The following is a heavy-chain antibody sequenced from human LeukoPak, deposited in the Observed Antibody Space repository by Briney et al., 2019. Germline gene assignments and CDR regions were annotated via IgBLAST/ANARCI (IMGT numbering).Heavy chain of an antibody. CDR1: GGSISSYY. J-gene: IGHJ6*03. CDR3: ARGARSTSCMDV. V-gene: IGHV4-59*01. D-gene: IGHD2-2*01. CDR2: IYSSGTT. Sequence: SETLSLTCTVSGGSISSYYWTWIRQSPGKGLEWIAYIYSSGTTNYNPSLKSRVTILVDTSKNQFSLKLNSVTAADTAVYYCARGARSTSCMDVWGKGITVTVSS.